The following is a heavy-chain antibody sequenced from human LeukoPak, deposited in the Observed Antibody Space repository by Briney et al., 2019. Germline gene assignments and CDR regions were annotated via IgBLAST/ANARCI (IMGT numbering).Heavy chain of an antibody. Sequence: GGSLRLPCAASGFTFSSYSMSWVRQAPGEGLEWVSFIYSDITHYSDSVKGRFTISRDNSKNTLYLQMNSLRAEDTAVYYCARRAGAYSHPYDYWGQGTLVTVSS. CDR3: ARRAGAYSHPYDY. D-gene: IGHD4/OR15-4a*01. J-gene: IGHJ4*02. V-gene: IGHV3-53*01. CDR1: GFTFSSYS. CDR2: IYSDIT.